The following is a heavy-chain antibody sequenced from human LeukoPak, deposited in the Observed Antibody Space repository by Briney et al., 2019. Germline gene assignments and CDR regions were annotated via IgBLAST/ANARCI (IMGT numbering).Heavy chain of an antibody. Sequence: GGSLRLSCEASGFTFSNYAFHWIRQTPGKGLEWMAVLSYGGSSEHYADSVKGRFTISRDTSKNTLYLQMNSLRAEDTAVYYCARDFGTIVVVTAIVDWGQGTLVTVSS. J-gene: IGHJ4*02. V-gene: IGHV3-30-3*01. CDR2: LSYGGSSE. CDR3: ARDFGTIVVVTAIVD. CDR1: GFTFSNYA. D-gene: IGHD2-21*02.